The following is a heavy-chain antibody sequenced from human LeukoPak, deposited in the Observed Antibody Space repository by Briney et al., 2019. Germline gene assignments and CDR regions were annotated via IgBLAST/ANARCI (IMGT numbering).Heavy chain of an antibody. D-gene: IGHD3-22*01. J-gene: IGHJ4*02. CDR2: ISDRGSMT. CDR1: GITLSNYG. V-gene: IGHV3-23*01. CDR3: AKRGVVIRVILAVLHKEAYYFDS. Sequence: PGGSLRLSCAVSGITLSNYGMSWVRQAPGKGLEWVAGISDRGSMTNYADSVKGRFTISTDHPENTLYLQMNSLRAEDTAVYFCAKRGVVIRVILAVLHKEAYYFDSWGQGALVTVSS.